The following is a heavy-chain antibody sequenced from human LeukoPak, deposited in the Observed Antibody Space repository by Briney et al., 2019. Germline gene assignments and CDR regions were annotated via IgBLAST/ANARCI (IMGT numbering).Heavy chain of an antibody. CDR2: IYTSGST. V-gene: IGHV4-4*07. Sequence: SETLSLTCTVSGGSISSYYWSWIRQPAGKGLEGMGRIYTSGSTNYNPSLKSRVTMSVDTSKNQFSLKLSSVTAADTAVYYCARDQSIAAAGTNFDYWGQGTLVTVSS. D-gene: IGHD6-13*01. CDR1: GGSISSYY. J-gene: IGHJ4*02. CDR3: ARDQSIAAAGTNFDY.